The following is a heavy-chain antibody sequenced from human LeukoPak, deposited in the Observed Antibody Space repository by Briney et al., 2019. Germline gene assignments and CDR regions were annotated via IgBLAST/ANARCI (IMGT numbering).Heavy chain of an antibody. CDR2: IYYSGST. CDR1: GGSISSSSYY. CDR3: ARAGPRPTGYFDY. D-gene: IGHD4-11*01. Sequence: SETLSLTCTVSGGSISSSSYYWGWIRQPPGKGLEWIGSIYYSGSTYYNPSLKSRFTISVDTSKNQFSLKLSSVTAADTAVYYCARAGPRPTGYFDYWGQGTLVTVSS. V-gene: IGHV4-39*07. J-gene: IGHJ4*02.